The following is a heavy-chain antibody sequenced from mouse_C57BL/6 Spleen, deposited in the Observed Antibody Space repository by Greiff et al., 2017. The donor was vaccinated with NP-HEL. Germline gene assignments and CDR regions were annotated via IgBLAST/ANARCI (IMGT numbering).Heavy chain of an antibody. CDR3: ATYYGNLYYAVDY. CDR1: GYAFSSSW. V-gene: IGHV1-82*01. J-gene: IGHJ4*01. Sequence: QVQLQQSGPELVKPGASVKISCKASGYAFSSSWMNWVKQRPGKGLEWIGRIYPGDGDTNYNGKFKGKATLTADKSSSTAYMQLSRLTSESSAVYFCATYYGNLYYAVDYWGQGTSVTVSS. CDR2: IYPGDGDT. D-gene: IGHD2-10*01.